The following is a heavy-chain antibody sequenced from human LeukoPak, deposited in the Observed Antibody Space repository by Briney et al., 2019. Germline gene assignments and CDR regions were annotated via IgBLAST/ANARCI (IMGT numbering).Heavy chain of an antibody. V-gene: IGHV3-30-3*01. CDR1: GFDFHNYV. D-gene: IGHD3-10*01. CDR2: ISYAVNIK. Sequence: PGGSLRLSCAASGFDFHNYVIHWVRQAPGKGLEWVAAISYAVNIKYYADSVKGRFTISRDSSSKTVFLQMNSLRTEDTAVYYCVREGYYESGSSPTFYFDYWGQGTLVTVSS. CDR3: VREGYYESGSSPTFYFDY. J-gene: IGHJ4*02.